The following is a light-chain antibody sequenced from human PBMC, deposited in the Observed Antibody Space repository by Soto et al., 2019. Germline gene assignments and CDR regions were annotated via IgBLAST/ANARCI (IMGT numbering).Light chain of an antibody. CDR3: QQSYTTPWT. V-gene: IGKV1-39*01. Sequence: DIQMTQSPSSLSASVGDRVTITCRASQSISTYVNWYQQKPGKAPELLIYAASSLQSGVPPRFSGSGSGTDFTLTISSLQPEDFATYYCQQSYTTPWTFGQGTKVDIK. CDR1: QSISTY. J-gene: IGKJ1*01. CDR2: AAS.